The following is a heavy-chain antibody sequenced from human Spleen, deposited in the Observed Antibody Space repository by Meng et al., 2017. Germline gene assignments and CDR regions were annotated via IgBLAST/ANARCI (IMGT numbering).Heavy chain of an antibody. D-gene: IGHD6-19*01. CDR2: IYHSGST. CDR1: GGSFRGYY. J-gene: IGHJ4*02. CDR3: ARRRGSSGWYRFFDY. V-gene: IGHV4-34*01. Sequence: GSLRLSCGVSGGSFRGYYWNWIRQPPGKGLEWIGSIYHSGSTYYNPSLKSRVTISVDTSKNQFSLKLSSVTAADTAVYYCARRRGSSGWYRFFDYWGQGTLVTVSS.